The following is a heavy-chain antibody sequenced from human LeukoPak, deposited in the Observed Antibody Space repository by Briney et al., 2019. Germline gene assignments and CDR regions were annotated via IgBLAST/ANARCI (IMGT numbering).Heavy chain of an antibody. J-gene: IGHJ3*02. D-gene: IGHD3/OR15-3a*01. CDR3: AGDEGWTFDI. V-gene: IGHV3-7*01. CDR2: IKQDGSEK. Sequence: GGSLRLSCAASGFTFSNYWMSWFRQAPGKGPEWVAIIKQDGSEKYYVDSVKGRFTISRDNAKNSLYLQMNSLRADDTAVYYCAGDEGWTFDIWGQRTKVTLSS. CDR1: GFTFSNYW.